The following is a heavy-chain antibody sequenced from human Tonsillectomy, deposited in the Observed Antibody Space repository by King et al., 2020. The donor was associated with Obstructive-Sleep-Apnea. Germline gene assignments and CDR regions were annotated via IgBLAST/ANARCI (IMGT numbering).Heavy chain of an antibody. CDR3: TRYPLGSQGIWAFDI. V-gene: IGHV1-2*02. CDR2: ISPNGGAK. J-gene: IGHJ3*02. CDR1: GYTFTDYY. D-gene: IGHD3-10*01. Sequence: QLVQSGAEVKKPGASVKVSCKASGYTFTDYYIHWVRQAPGQGLEWMGWISPNGGAKNYAQKFQGRVTLTRDPSISTAYMELSGRTSDDTAVYYCTRYPLGSQGIWAFDIWGQGTMVTVSS.